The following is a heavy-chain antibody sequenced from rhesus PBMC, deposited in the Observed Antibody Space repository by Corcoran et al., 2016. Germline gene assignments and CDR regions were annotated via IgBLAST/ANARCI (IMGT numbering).Heavy chain of an antibody. CDR1: GYTFTDYY. CDR2: INPYNGNT. V-gene: IGHV1S2*01. CDR3: ASSDWGDYADWYFDL. J-gene: IGHJ2*01. D-gene: IGHD3-34*01. Sequence: QVQLVQSGAEVKKPGSSVKVSCKASGYTFTDYYMHWVRQAPRQGLEWMVWINPYNGNTKYGQKCQGRVPMTRDTSTSTAYMELSSLRAEDTAVYYCASSDWGDYADWYFDLWGPGTPITISS.